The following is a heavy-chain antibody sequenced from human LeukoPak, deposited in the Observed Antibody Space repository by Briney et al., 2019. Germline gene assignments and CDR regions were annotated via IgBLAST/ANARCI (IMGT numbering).Heavy chain of an antibody. CDR1: GYSISSGYY. CDR2: IYHSGST. J-gene: IGHJ4*02. Sequence: PSETLSLTCTVSGYSISSGYYWGWIRQPPGKGLEWIGSIYHSGSTYYNPSLKSRVTISVDTSKNQFSLKLSSVTAADTAVHYCARESSRITIFGVAAPSYYFDYWGQGTLVTVSS. V-gene: IGHV4-38-2*02. CDR3: ARESSRITIFGVAAPSYYFDY. D-gene: IGHD3-3*01.